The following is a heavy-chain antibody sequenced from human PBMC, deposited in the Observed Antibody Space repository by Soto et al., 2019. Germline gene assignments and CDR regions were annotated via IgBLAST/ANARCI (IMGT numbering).Heavy chain of an antibody. CDR1: GFTFSSYG. V-gene: IGHV3-33*01. J-gene: IGHJ4*02. D-gene: IGHD6-19*01. Sequence: GGSLRLSCAASGFTFSSYGMHWVRQAPGKGLEWVAVIWYDGSNKYYADSVKGRFTISRDNSKNTLYLQMNSLRAEDTAVYYCARDWGSSGWPRFEDYWGQGTLVTVSS. CDR2: IWYDGSNK. CDR3: ARDWGSSGWPRFEDY.